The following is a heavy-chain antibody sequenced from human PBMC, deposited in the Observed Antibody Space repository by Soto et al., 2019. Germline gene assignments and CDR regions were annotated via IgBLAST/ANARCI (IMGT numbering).Heavy chain of an antibody. CDR3: ARGSGSSAS. CDR2: INEDGSRK. D-gene: IGHD6-6*01. CDR1: GFTFSSYW. J-gene: IGHJ5*02. V-gene: IGHV3-7*05. Sequence: EVQLEESGGRLVQPGGSLRLSCAASGFTFSSYWMSWVRQAPGRGLEGVANINEDGSRKYYVDSVKDRFTISRDNDKNSLSLQMNSLRADDTAVYYCARGSGSSASWGQGTLVTVSS.